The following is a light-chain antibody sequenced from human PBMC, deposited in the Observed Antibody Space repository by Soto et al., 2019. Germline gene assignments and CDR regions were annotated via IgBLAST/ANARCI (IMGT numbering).Light chain of an antibody. CDR3: QQRSNWPPWT. V-gene: IGKV3D-20*02. CDR1: QSFNSIY. Sequence: EIVLTQSPGTLSLSPGERATLSCRASQSFNSIYLAWYQQKPGQAPRLLIYDASNRATGIPARFSGSGSGTDFTLTISRLEPEDFAVYYCQQRSNWPPWTFGQGTKVDI. J-gene: IGKJ1*01. CDR2: DAS.